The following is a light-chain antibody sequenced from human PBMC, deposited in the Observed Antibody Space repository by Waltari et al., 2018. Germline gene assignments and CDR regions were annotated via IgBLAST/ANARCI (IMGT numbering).Light chain of an antibody. V-gene: IGKV3D-15*01. Sequence: VLTQPPSVSVAPGQPARITCGGNNIGGKSVHWYQQKPGQGPSLLIYDAYTRAPGIPARFSGSGSGTEFPLTISSLTSEDFAIYYCQQYINWPSFTFGPGTKVDIK. J-gene: IGKJ3*01. CDR2: DAY. CDR3: QQYINWPSFT. CDR1: NIGGKS.